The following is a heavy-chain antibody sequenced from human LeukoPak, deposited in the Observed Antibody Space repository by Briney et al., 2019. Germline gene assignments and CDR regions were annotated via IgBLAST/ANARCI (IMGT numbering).Heavy chain of an antibody. CDR1: GFTFSSYG. V-gene: IGHV3-23*01. D-gene: IGHD2-2*01. J-gene: IGHJ4*02. CDR2: ISGSGGST. Sequence: GGSLRLSCAASGFTFSSYGMSWVRQAPGKGLEWVSVISGSGGSTYYADSVKGRFTISRDNSKNTLYLQMNSLRAEDTAVYYCARDRFMVPAAPFDYWGQGTLVTVSS. CDR3: ARDRFMVPAAPFDY.